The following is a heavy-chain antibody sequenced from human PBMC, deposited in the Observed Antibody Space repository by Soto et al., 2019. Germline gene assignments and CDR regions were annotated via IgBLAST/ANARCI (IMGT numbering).Heavy chain of an antibody. CDR3: ALVWWEREGYVMDF. V-gene: IGHV4-59*08. CDR2: IYYSGST. CDR1: GGSISSYY. J-gene: IGHJ6*02. Sequence: PSETLSLTCTVSGGSISSYYWSWIRQPPGKELQYIGYIYYSGSTNYNPSLKSRVTISDDTSTNQFSLTLSSVTAADTAVYYCALVWWEREGYVMDFWGQGTTVTVSS. D-gene: IGHD1-26*01.